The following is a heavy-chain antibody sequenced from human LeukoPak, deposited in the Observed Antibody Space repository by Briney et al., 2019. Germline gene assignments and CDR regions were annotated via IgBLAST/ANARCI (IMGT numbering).Heavy chain of an antibody. Sequence: PSETLSLTCTVSGGSIRSGSHYWAWIRQPPGKGLEWIGSIYYSGSTYYNPSIENRVTISIDTSKNHFSLKLSSLSAADTSVYYCAKRDDSGGNLVDLWGQGTLVTVS. CDR1: GGSIRSGSHY. V-gene: IGHV4-39*02. D-gene: IGHD3-22*01. J-gene: IGHJ4*02. CDR2: IYYSGST. CDR3: AKRDDSGGNLVDL.